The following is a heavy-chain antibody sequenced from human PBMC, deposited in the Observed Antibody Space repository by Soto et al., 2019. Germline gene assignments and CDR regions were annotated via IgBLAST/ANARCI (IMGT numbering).Heavy chain of an antibody. CDR2: IIPIFGTA. J-gene: IGHJ6*02. V-gene: IGHV1-69*13. D-gene: IGHD5-12*01. Sequence: ASVKVSCKASGGTFSSYAISWVRQAPGQGLEWMGGIIPIFGTANYAQKFQGRVTITADESTSTAYMELSSLRSEDTAVYYCARAGDIVATISETGYYGMDVWGQGTTVTVSS. CDR3: ARAGDIVATISETGYYGMDV. CDR1: GGTFSSYA.